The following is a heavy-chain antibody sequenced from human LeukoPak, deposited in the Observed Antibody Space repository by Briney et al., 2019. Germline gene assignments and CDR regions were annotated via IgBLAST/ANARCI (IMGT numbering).Heavy chain of an antibody. CDR2: IYTSGST. V-gene: IGHV4-4*07. Sequence: SETLSLTCTVSGGSISSYYWSWIRQPAGKGLEWIGRIYTSGSTNYNPSLESRVTISVDKSKNQFSLKLSSVTAADTAVYYCARVMSSGWYYDYWGQGTLVTVSS. D-gene: IGHD6-19*01. J-gene: IGHJ4*02. CDR1: GGSISSYY. CDR3: ARVMSSGWYYDY.